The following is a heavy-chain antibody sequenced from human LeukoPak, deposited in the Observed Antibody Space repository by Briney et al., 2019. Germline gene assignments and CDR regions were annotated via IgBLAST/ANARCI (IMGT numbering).Heavy chain of an antibody. J-gene: IGHJ4*02. V-gene: IGHV1-69*13. D-gene: IGHD2-15*01. CDR1: GGTFSSYA. CDR2: IIPIFGTA. CDR3: ARDWVSFPGGYCSGGSCYIPFDY. Sequence: EASVKVSCKASGGTFSSYAISWVRQAPAQGLEWMGGIIPIFGTANYAQKFQGRVTITADESTSTAYMELSSLRSEDTAVYHCARDWVSFPGGYCSGGSCYIPFDYWGQGTLVTVSS.